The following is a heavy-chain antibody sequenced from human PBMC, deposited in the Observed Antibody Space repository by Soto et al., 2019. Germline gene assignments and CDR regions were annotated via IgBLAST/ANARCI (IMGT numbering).Heavy chain of an antibody. CDR2: INSDGSST. CDR1: GFTFSSYW. Sequence: GGSLRLSCAASGFTFSSYWMHWVRQAPGKGLVWVSRINSDGSSTSYADSVKGRFTISRDNAKNTLYLQMNSLRAEDTAVYYCARGSGCSGGSCYSGGLDVWGQGTTVTVSS. J-gene: IGHJ6*02. CDR3: ARGSGCSGGSCYSGGLDV. V-gene: IGHV3-74*01. D-gene: IGHD2-15*01.